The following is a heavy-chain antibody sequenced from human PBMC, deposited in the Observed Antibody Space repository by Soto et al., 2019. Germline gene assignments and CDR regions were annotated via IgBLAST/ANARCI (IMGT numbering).Heavy chain of an antibody. CDR2: ISWNSGSI. V-gene: IGHV3-9*01. Sequence: EVQLVESGGGLVQPGRSLRLSCAASGFSFDDYAMQWVRQAPGKGLEWVSGISWNSGSIGYADSVKGRFIISRDNAKNCLYLQMNSLRAENTALYYCAKDASGYASYYYYYGMDVWGKGNTVTVSS. D-gene: IGHD5-12*01. J-gene: IGHJ6*04. CDR3: AKDASGYASYYYYYGMDV. CDR1: GFSFDDYA.